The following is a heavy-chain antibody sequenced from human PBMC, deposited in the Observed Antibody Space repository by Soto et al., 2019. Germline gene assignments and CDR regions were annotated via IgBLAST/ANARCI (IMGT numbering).Heavy chain of an antibody. CDR3: AKDRSSTLDGMDV. CDR1: GFSFSTYG. D-gene: IGHD6-13*01. Sequence: QVQLVESGGGVVQPGRSLRLSCAASGFSFSTYGMHWVRQAPGKGLEWVALIWYDGSDEWYADSVKGRFTISRDNYKNTLYLQVNSLRADDTAVYYCAKDRSSTLDGMDVWGPGTTVTVFS. J-gene: IGHJ6*02. V-gene: IGHV3-33*06. CDR2: IWYDGSDE.